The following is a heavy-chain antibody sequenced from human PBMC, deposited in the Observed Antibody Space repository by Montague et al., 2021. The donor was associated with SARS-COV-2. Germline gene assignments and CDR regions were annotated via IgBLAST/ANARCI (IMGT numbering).Heavy chain of an antibody. CDR1: GDSISKDNW. V-gene: IGHV4-4*02. Sequence: SETLSLTCTVSGDSISKDNWWSWVRQAPGKGLEWLAEIYHSGATNYNPSLKSRVTISVDKSKNQFSLKLASVTAADTAIYYCQTAGYCAGTSCPSRYYYYDMDVWGKGTTVIVSS. CDR3: QTAGYCAGTSCPSRYYYYDMDV. CDR2: IYHSGAT. D-gene: IGHD2-15*01. J-gene: IGHJ6*04.